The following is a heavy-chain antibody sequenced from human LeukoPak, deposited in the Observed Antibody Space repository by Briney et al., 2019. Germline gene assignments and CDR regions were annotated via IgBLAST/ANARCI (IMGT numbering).Heavy chain of an antibody. J-gene: IGHJ4*02. CDR1: GYTFTSYG. Sequence: ASVKVSCTASGYTFTSYGISWVRQAPGQGLEWMGWISAYNGNTNYAQKLQGRVTMTTDTSTSTAYMELRSLRSDDTAVYYCARAGWASYYYDSSGYYYWGQGTLVTVSS. CDR2: ISAYNGNT. CDR3: ARAGWASYYYDSSGYYY. D-gene: IGHD3-22*01. V-gene: IGHV1-18*01.